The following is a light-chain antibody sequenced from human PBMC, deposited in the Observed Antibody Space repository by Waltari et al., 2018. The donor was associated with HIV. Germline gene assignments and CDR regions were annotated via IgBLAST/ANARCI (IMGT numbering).Light chain of an antibody. CDR2: SAS. CDR1: QSIGNN. J-gene: IGKJ1*01. V-gene: IGKV3-15*01. CDR3: QQFYNWPRT. Sequence: EVVMTQSPATLAMSPGERATVSCRANQSIGNNLAWYQQRRGQPPRLLIYSASSRATGIPARFSGTGSGTEFTLTISSLQSEDFAVYYCQQFYNWPRTFGQGTKVEIK.